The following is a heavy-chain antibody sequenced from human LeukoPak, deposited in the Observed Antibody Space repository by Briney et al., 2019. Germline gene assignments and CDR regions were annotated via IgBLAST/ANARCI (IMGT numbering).Heavy chain of an antibody. Sequence: MGWISAYNGNTNYAQKLQGRVTMTTDTSTSTAYMELRSLRFDDTAVYYCATGYSYGYYYFDYWGQGTLVTVSS. V-gene: IGHV1-18*01. CDR2: ISAYNGNT. CDR3: ATGYSYGYYYFDY. J-gene: IGHJ4*02. D-gene: IGHD5-18*01.